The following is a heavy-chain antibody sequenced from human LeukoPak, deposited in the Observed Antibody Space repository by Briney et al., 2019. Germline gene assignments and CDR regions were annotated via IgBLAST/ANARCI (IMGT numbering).Heavy chain of an antibody. Sequence: SETLSLTCAVYGESLTGYYWNWIRQPPGEGLEWIGEINHSGSTANYNPSLKSRVTLSVDMSKNQVSLKLSNVTAADTAVYYCARKSGYARDYWGQGNMVTVSS. CDR1: GESLTGYY. CDR2: INHSGSTA. V-gene: IGHV4-34*01. D-gene: IGHD5-12*01. J-gene: IGHJ4*02. CDR3: ARKSGYARDY.